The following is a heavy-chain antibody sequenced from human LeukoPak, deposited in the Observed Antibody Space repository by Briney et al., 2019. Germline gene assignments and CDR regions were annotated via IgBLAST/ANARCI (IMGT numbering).Heavy chain of an antibody. V-gene: IGHV4-34*01. CDR2: INHSGST. CDR1: GESFSGYY. J-gene: IGHJ4*02. D-gene: IGHD2-15*01. CDR3: ARVVAPYYFDY. Sequence: PSETLSLTCAVYGESFSGYYWSWIRQPPGKGLEWIGEINHSGSTNYNPSLKSRVTISVDTSKNQFSLKLSSVTAADTAVYYCARVVAPYYFDYWGQGTLVTVSS.